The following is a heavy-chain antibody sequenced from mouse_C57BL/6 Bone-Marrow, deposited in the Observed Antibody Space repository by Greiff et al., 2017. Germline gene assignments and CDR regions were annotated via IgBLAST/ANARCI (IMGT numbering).Heavy chain of an antibody. CDR1: GYTFTSYW. Sequence: VQLKQSGTVLARPGASVKMSCKTSGYTFTSYWMHWVKQRPGQGLEWIGAIYPGNSDTSYNQKFKGKAKLTAVTSASTAYMELSSLTNEDSAVXYCTRGLLRSPYNFGYWGQGTTRTVAS. D-gene: IGHD1-1*01. CDR3: TRGLLRSPYNFGY. V-gene: IGHV1-5*01. J-gene: IGHJ2*01. CDR2: IYPGNSDT.